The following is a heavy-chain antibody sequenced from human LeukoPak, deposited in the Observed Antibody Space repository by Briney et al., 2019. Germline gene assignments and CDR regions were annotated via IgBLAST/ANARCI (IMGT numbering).Heavy chain of an antibody. V-gene: IGHV3-30-3*01. CDR2: ASYDGTNK. J-gene: IGHJ4*02. CDR1: GFTFSNFA. CDR3: AREGSVVAATPLDY. Sequence: GGSLRLSCAASGFTFSNFAMHWVRQAPGKGLEWVAVASYDGTNKDHADSVKGRFTISRDNAKNSLYLQMNSLRDEDTAVYYCAREGSVVAATPLDYWGQGTLVTVSS. D-gene: IGHD2-15*01.